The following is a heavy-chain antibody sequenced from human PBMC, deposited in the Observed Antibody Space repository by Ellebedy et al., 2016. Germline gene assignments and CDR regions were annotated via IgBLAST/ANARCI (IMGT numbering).Heavy chain of an antibody. V-gene: IGHV1-8*02. Sequence: ASVKVSXXASGYTFTGHYMHWVGQAPGQGLEWMGWINPNSGKTGYAQKFQGRVTMTRNTSISTAYMELSSLRSEDTAVYYCARRLTEWGYCSGGSCLDNWFNPWGQGTLVTVSS. CDR1: GYTFTGHY. J-gene: IGHJ5*02. CDR2: INPNSGKT. D-gene: IGHD2-15*01. CDR3: ARRLTEWGYCSGGSCLDNWFNP.